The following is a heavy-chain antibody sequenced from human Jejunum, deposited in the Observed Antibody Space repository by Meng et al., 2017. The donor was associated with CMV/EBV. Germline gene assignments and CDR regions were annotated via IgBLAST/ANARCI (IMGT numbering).Heavy chain of an antibody. J-gene: IGHJ6*02. V-gene: IGHV3-30*04. Sequence: STSAMNWVRQAPGKGMEWVAVISYDGTNNYYADSVKGRFTLSRDNSKSTLYLQMNSLRAEDTARYYCARENWSGYYSYSLGGMDVWGQGTTVTVSS. CDR1: STSA. D-gene: IGHD3-3*01. CDR3: ARENWSGYYSYSLGGMDV. CDR2: ISYDGTNN.